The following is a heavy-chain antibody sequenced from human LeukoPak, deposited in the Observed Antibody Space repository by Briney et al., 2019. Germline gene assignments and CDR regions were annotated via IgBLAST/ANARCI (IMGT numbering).Heavy chain of an antibody. CDR1: GFTFSSYA. Sequence: GGSLRLSCAASGFTFSSYAMNWVRQAPGRGREWVSSISGSGYTTHYADSVQGRFTISRDNSNNTLYLQMNSLRVEDTAVYCCARDRFCSTTSCYPGFFDYWGQGTLVTVSS. CDR3: ARDRFCSTTSCYPGFFDY. J-gene: IGHJ4*02. V-gene: IGHV3-23*01. D-gene: IGHD2-2*01. CDR2: ISGSGYTT.